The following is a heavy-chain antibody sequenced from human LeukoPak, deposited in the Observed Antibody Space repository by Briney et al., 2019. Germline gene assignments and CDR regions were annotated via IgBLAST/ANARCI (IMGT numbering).Heavy chain of an antibody. V-gene: IGHV3-15*01. D-gene: IGHD1-26*01. Sequence: GGSLRLSCAASGFTFSVTLMSWVRQAPGRGLEWVGRFKSKVAGGTTDYAAPVAGRFTISRDDSKNMLYLQMNSLKTEDTGVYYCTRGAPQADVFDIWGQGTMVTVSS. CDR2: FKSKVAGGTT. CDR3: TRGAPQADVFDI. CDR1: GFTFSVTL. J-gene: IGHJ3*02.